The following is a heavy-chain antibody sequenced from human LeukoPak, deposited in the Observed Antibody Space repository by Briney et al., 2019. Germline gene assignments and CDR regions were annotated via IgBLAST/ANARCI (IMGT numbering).Heavy chain of an antibody. CDR1: GFIFNSYW. Sequence: GGSLRLSCAASGFIFNSYWMNWLRQAPGKGLEWVANVDQDGSEKYYVGSVKGRFTISRDNAKNSLYLQMNSLRVEDTAVYYCARGWASSRRKAFDIWAKGQWSPSLQ. J-gene: IGHJ3*02. D-gene: IGHD3-16*01. V-gene: IGHV3-7*03. CDR2: VDQDGSEK. CDR3: ARGWASSRRKAFDI.